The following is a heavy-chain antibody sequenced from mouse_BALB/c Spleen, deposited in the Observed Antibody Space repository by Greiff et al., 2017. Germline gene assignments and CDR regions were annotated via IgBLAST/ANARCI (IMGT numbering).Heavy chain of an antibody. V-gene: IGHV2-6-7*01. Sequence: VMLVESGPGLVAPSQSLSITCTVSGFSLTGYGVNWVRQPPGKGLEWLGMIWGDGSTDYNSALKSRLSISKDNSKSQVFLKMNSLQTDDTARYYCARDRNYGSSRAWFAYWGQGTLVTVSA. CDR1: GFSLTGYG. CDR2: IWGDGST. CDR3: ARDRNYGSSRAWFAY. D-gene: IGHD1-1*01. J-gene: IGHJ3*01.